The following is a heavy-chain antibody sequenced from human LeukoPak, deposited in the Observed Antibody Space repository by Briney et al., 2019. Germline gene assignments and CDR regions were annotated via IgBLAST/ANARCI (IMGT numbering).Heavy chain of an antibody. CDR1: GYSFTSYW. Sequence: GESLKISCKGSGYSFTSYWIGWVRQMPGEGLEWMGIIYPGDSDTRYSPSFQGQVTISADKSISTAYLQWSSLKASDTAMYYCARHRRYYDSSGYYIDYWGQGTLVTVSS. V-gene: IGHV5-51*01. D-gene: IGHD3-22*01. CDR3: ARHRRYYDSSGYYIDY. J-gene: IGHJ4*02. CDR2: IYPGDSDT.